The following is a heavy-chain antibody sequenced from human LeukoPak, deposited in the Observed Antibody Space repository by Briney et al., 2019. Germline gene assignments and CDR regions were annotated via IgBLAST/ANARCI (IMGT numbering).Heavy chain of an antibody. V-gene: IGHV3-33*01. CDR2: IWYDGSDK. J-gene: IGHJ3*02. D-gene: IGHD2-21*01. CDR3: ARGVVVLHWXDAFDI. Sequence: GGSLRLSCAASGFTFSSYGTHWVRQAPGKGLEWVAVIWYDGSDKYYADSVKGRFTISRDNSKNTLYLQMNSLRAEDTAVYYCARGVVVLHWXDAFDIWGQGTMVTVSS. CDR1: GFTFSSYG.